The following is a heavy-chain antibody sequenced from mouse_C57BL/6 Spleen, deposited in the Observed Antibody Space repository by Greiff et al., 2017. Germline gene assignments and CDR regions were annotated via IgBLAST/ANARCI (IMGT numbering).Heavy chain of an antibody. Sequence: VHLVESGGGLVKPGGSLQLSCASSGFTFSDSGMHWVRQAPVKGLAWVAYISSGSSTIYYAATVKGRFTISRDNAKNTLFLQMTSLRSEDTAMYYCARAHYGSSHGEYFDYWGQGTTLTVSS. CDR2: ISSGSSTI. J-gene: IGHJ2*01. V-gene: IGHV5-17*01. CDR3: ARAHYGSSHGEYFDY. CDR1: GFTFSDSG. D-gene: IGHD1-1*01.